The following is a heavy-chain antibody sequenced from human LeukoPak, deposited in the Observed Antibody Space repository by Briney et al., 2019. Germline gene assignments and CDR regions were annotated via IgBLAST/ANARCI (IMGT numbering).Heavy chain of an antibody. V-gene: IGHV4-39*01. CDR1: GGSISSSSYY. CDR3: ARHRWREYYFDY. J-gene: IGHJ4*02. CDR2: IYYSGST. Sequence: SETLSLTCTVSGGSISSSSYYWGWIRQPPGKGLEWIGSIYYSGSTYYNPSLKSRVTISVDTSKNQFSLKLSSVTAADTAVYYCARHRWREYYFDYWGQGTLVTVSS. D-gene: IGHD3-3*01.